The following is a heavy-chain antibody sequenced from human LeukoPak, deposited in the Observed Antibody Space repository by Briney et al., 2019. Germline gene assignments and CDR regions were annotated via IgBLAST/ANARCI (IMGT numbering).Heavy chain of an antibody. CDR1: GLSLSSNN. J-gene: IGHJ2*01. V-gene: IGHV3-48*04. Sequence: GGSLRLSCAASGLSLSSNNMHWVRQPPGGGLEWLSYISAGSDTVFSADSVRGRFSISRDNARELLFLQMNSLRVDDMSVYYCTRDLGLRRMIWGRGTLVIVSS. CDR3: TRDLGLRRMI. CDR2: ISAGSDTV.